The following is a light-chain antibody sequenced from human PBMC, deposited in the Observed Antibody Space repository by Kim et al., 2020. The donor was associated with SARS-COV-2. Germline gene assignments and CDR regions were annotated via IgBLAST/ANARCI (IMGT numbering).Light chain of an antibody. Sequence: PGQSVTISCTGTSMDVGGYNYVSWYQQHPGKAPKLMIYDVSKRPSGVPDRFSGSKSGNTASLTISGLQAEDEADYYCCSYAGSYTVFGGGTQLTVL. CDR1: SMDVGGYNY. CDR2: DVS. CDR3: CSYAGSYTV. V-gene: IGLV2-11*01. J-gene: IGLJ2*01.